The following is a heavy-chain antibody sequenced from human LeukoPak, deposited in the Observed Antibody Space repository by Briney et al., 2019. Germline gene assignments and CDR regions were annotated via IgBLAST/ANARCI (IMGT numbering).Heavy chain of an antibody. CDR3: ARGGGVVATMYYYYGIDV. CDR2: MNPNSGNT. CDR1: GYTFTSYD. V-gene: IGHV1-8*01. J-gene: IGHJ6*02. Sequence: ASVKVSCKASGYTFTSYDINWVRQATGQGLEWMGWMNPNSGNTGFAQKFQGRVTMTRNTSISTAYMELSSLRSEDTAVYYCARGGGVVATMYYYYGIDVWGQGTTVTVSS. D-gene: IGHD5-12*01.